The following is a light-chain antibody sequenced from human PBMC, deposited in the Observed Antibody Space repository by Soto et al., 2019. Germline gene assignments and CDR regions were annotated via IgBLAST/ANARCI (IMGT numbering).Light chain of an antibody. CDR2: GAS. J-gene: IGKJ1*01. V-gene: IGKV3-15*01. CDR3: QQYNNWPWT. CDR1: QSVSNN. Sequence: EIVLTQSPGTLSLSPGERATLSCGASQSVSNNYLAWYQQKPGQAPRLLIYGASTRATGIPARFSGSGSGTEFTLTISSLQSEDFAVYYCQQYNNWPWTFGQGTKVDI.